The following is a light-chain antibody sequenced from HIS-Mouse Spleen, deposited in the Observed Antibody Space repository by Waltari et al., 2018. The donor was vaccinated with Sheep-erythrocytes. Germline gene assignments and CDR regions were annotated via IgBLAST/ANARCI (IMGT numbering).Light chain of an antibody. CDR1: SSDVGGYNY. Sequence: QSALTQPRSVSGSPGQSVTIPCTGTSSDVGGYNYVSWYQQHPGKAPKHMIYEVSNRPSGVSNRFSGSKSGNTASLTISGLQAEDEADYYCSSYTSSSTWVFGGGTKLTAL. CDR2: EVS. CDR3: SSYTSSSTWV. V-gene: IGLV2-14*01. J-gene: IGLJ3*02.